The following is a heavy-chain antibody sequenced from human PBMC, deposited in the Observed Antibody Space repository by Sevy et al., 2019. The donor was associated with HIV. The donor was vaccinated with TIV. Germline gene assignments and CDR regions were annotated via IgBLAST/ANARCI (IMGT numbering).Heavy chain of an antibody. Sequence: GGSLRLSCAASGFTFSSYGMHWVRQAPGKGLEWVAVISYDGSNKYYADSVKGRFTISRDNSKNTLYLQMNSLRAEDTAVYYCAKGDSSSSYGMDVWGQRTTVTVSS. J-gene: IGHJ6*02. CDR1: GFTFSSYG. CDR2: ISYDGSNK. V-gene: IGHV3-30*18. D-gene: IGHD6-13*01. CDR3: AKGDSSSSYGMDV.